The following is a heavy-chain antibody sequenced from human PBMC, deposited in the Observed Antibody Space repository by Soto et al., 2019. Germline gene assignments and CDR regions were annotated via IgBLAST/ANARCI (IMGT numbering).Heavy chain of an antibody. V-gene: IGHV2-5*02. J-gene: IGHJ5*02. CDR1: GFSLSTSGVG. CDR2: IYWDDDK. Sequence: SGPTLVNPTQTLTLTCTFSGFSLSTSGVGVGWIRQPPGKALEWLALIYWDDDKRYSPSLKSRLTITKDTSKSQVVLTMTNMDPVYTATYYCAHMGWNCDRRGHNWFDPWGQGTLVTVSS. D-gene: IGHD1-7*01. CDR3: AHMGWNCDRRGHNWFDP.